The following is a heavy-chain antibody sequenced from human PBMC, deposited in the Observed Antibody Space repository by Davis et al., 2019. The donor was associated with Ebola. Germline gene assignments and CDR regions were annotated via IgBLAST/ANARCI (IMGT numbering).Heavy chain of an antibody. CDR1: GFTFSSYG. J-gene: IGHJ4*02. CDR2: ISYDGSNK. V-gene: IGHV3-30*18. Sequence: GESLKISCAASGFTFSSYGMHWVRQAPGKGLEWVAVISYDGSNKYYADSVKGRFTISRDNSKNTLYLQMNSLRAEDTAVYYCAKDDSGQHDYWGQGTLVTVSS. CDR3: AKDDSGQHDY. D-gene: IGHD2-15*01.